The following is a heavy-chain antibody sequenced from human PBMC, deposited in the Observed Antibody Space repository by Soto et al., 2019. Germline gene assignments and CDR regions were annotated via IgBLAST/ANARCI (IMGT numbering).Heavy chain of an antibody. D-gene: IGHD6-19*01. CDR2: IIPMFGTV. Sequence: QVQLVQSGAEVKKPGSSVKVSCKASGGTFSSFGIDWVRQAPGQGLEWMGDIIPMFGTVTYAQKFQGRGTMAADDSTTTVYMELSSLRSEDTAVYYCAREATAHSSGWHFWGQGTLVTVSS. J-gene: IGHJ4*02. CDR3: AREATAHSSGWHF. CDR1: GGTFSSFG. V-gene: IGHV1-69*12.